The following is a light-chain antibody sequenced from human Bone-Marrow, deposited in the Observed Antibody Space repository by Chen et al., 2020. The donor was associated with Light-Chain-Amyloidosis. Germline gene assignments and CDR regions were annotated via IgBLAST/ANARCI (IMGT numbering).Light chain of an antibody. Sequence: SYELTQPPSVSVSPGQTARITCSGDDLPTEYAYWYQQKPGQAPGLVIHRDTERPSGISERFSGSSSGPTATLSISGVQAGDEADYHCQSADSSGTYEVIFGGGTKLTVL. J-gene: IGLJ2*01. CDR3: QSADSSGTYEVI. CDR1: DLPTEY. V-gene: IGLV3-25*03. CDR2: RDT.